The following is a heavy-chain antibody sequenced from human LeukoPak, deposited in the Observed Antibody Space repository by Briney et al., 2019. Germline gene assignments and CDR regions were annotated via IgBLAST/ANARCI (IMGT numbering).Heavy chain of an antibody. CDR2: INHSGST. V-gene: IGHV4-34*01. CDR3: ARGERGNYYMDV. CDR1: GGSFSGYY. Sequence: PSETLSLTCAVYGGSFSGYYWSWIRQPPGKGLEWIGEINHSGSTNYNPSLKSRVPISVDTSKNQFSLKLSSVTAADTAVYYCARGERGNYYMDVWGKGTTVTVSS. J-gene: IGHJ6*03. D-gene: IGHD1-26*01.